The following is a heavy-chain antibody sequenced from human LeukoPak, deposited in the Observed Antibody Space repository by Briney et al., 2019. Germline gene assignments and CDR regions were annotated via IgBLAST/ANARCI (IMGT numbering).Heavy chain of an antibody. D-gene: IGHD3-9*01. CDR3: ARLWGRYDILTGYAYYFDY. J-gene: IGHJ4*02. Sequence: SETLSLTCTVSGGPISSSSYYWGWIRQPPGKGLEWIGSIYYSGSTYYNPSLKSRVTISVDTSKSQFSLNLTSVTAADTAVYYCARLWGRYDILTGYAYYFDYWGQGTLVTVSS. CDR2: IYYSGST. CDR1: GGPISSSSYY. V-gene: IGHV4-39*01.